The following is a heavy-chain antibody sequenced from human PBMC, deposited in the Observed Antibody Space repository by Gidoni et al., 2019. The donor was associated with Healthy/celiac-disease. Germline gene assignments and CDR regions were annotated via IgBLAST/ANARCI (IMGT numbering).Heavy chain of an antibody. D-gene: IGHD2-15*01. Sequence: QLQLQESGPGLVKPSETLSLTCTVYGGSISSSSYYWGWIRQPPGKGLEWIGSIYYSGSTYYNPSLKSRVTISGDTSKNQFSLKLSSVTAADTAVDYWARGVVVMDGVYRNNWFDPWGQGTLVTVSS. V-gene: IGHV4-39*07. CDR2: IYYSGST. CDR1: GGSISSSSYY. J-gene: IGHJ5*02. CDR3: ARGVVVMDGVYRNNWFDP.